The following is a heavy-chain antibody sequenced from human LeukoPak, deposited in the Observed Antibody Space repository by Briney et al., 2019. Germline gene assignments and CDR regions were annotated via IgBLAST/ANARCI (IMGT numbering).Heavy chain of an antibody. CDR1: GGSISRYS. D-gene: IGHD2-15*01. V-gene: IGHV4-59*01. Sequence: PSETLSLTCTVSGGSISRYSWSWIRQPPGKGLGWIGYISYSGTTNYNPSLKSRVTISVDTSKNQFSLKLSSVTAADTAVYYCARDRGPDCSGGSCWDYWGQGTQVTVSS. J-gene: IGHJ4*02. CDR3: ARDRGPDCSGGSCWDY. CDR2: ISYSGTT.